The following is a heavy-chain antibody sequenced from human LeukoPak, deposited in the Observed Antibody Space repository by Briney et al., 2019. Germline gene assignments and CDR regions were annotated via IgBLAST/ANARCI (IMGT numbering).Heavy chain of an antibody. V-gene: IGHV3-33*01. Sequence: GGSLRLSCAASGFTFSSYGMHWVRQAPGKGLEWVAVIWYDGSNKYYADSVKGRFTISRDNSKNTLYLQMNSLRAEDTAVYYCARGAYGDNDAFDIWGQGTMVTVSS. J-gene: IGHJ3*02. CDR3: ARGAYGDNDAFDI. D-gene: IGHD4-17*01. CDR2: IWYDGSNK. CDR1: GFTFSSYG.